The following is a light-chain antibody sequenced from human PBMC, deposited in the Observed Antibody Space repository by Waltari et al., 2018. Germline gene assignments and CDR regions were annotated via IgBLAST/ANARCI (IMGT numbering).Light chain of an antibody. J-gene: IGKJ1*01. V-gene: IGKV4-1*01. CDR2: WAS. CDR3: QQYANTPRT. CDR1: QSVLYSPNNKNY. Sequence: DIVMTQSPDSLAVSLGERATVNCKSSQSVLYSPNNKNYLAWYQQKPGQHPKLLIYWASTRESGVPDRVSGSGSGTDFTLTISSLQAEDVAVYYCQQYANTPRTFGQGTTVEIK.